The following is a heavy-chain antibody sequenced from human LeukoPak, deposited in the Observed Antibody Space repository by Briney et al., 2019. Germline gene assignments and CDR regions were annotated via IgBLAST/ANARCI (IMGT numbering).Heavy chain of an antibody. J-gene: IGHJ3*02. V-gene: IGHV3-23*01. CDR1: GFTFSSYA. D-gene: IGHD4-23*01. CDR2: ISGSGGST. CDR3: AKGDYGGTNPFTGAFDI. Sequence: GGSLRLSCAASGFTFSSYAMSWVRQAPGKGLEWVSAISGSGGSTYYADSVKGRFTISRDNAKNSLYLQMNSLRAEDTAVYYCAKGDYGGTNPFTGAFDIWGQGTMVTVSS.